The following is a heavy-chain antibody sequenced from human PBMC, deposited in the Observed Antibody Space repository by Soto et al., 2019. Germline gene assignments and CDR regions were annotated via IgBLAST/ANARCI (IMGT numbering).Heavy chain of an antibody. CDR1: GFPFSSYA. Sequence: GGSLRLSCAASGFPFSSYAMTWVRQAPGKGLEWVSGVSVNGRTNYADSVKGRFTISRDNSKNMVFLQMDSLRAEDTALYYCAKAGGWYYYDSSGPPDASHIWGQGTMVTVSS. CDR2: VSVNGRT. CDR3: AKAGGWYYYDSSGPPDASHI. V-gene: IGHV3-23*01. D-gene: IGHD3-22*01. J-gene: IGHJ3*02.